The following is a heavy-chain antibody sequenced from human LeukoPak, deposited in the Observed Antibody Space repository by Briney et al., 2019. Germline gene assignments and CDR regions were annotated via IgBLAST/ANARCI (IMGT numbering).Heavy chain of an antibody. CDR3: AELGITMIGGV. J-gene: IGHJ6*04. CDR2: ISSSGSTI. CDR1: GFTFSNAW. D-gene: IGHD3-10*02. V-gene: IGHV3-48*03. Sequence: GGSLRLSCAASGFTFSNAWMSWVRQAPGKGLEWVSYISSSGSTIYYADSVKGRFTISRDNAKNSLYLQMNSLRAEDTAVYYCAELGITMIGGVWGKGTTVTISS.